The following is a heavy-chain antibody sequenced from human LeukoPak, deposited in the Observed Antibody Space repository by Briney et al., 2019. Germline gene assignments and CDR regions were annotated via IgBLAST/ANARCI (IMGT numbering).Heavy chain of an antibody. CDR1: GYNFTNYW. D-gene: IGHD5-24*01. V-gene: IGHV5-51*01. CDR3: ARQGADGYNYFFDY. Sequence: GEPLKISCKRSGYNFTNYWIGWVRQMPGKGLEWMGIIYPSDSDTKYSPSFEGQVTISADKSISTAYLQWNSLKASDTAMYYCARQGADGYNYFFDYWGQGTLVTVSS. J-gene: IGHJ4*02. CDR2: IYPSDSDT.